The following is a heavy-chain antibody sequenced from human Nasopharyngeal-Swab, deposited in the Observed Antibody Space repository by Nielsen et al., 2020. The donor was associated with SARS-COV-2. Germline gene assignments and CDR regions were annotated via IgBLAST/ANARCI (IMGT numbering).Heavy chain of an antibody. CDR3: ARGRYYYYGSGSYYGKFDP. Sequence: ASVKVSCKASGYTFTSYDINWVRQATGQGLEWMGWMNPNSGNTGYAQKFQGRVTMTRNTSISTAYMKLSSLRSEDTAVYYCARGRYYYYGSGSYYGKFDPWGQGTLVTVSS. V-gene: IGHV1-8*01. CDR1: GYTFTSYD. J-gene: IGHJ5*02. D-gene: IGHD3-10*01. CDR2: MNPNSGNT.